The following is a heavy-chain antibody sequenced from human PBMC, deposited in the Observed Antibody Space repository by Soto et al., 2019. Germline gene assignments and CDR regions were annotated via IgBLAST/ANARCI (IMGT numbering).Heavy chain of an antibody. D-gene: IGHD1-1*01. J-gene: IGHJ4*02. CDR1: GGSISSGNYY. Sequence: PSETLSLTCTVSGGSISSGNYYWSWIRQPPGKGLEWIGYIYYSGSTYYNPSLKSRVTISIDTSKNTLFLQMSSLTTEDTAVYYCVQGYFLDNWGQGTLVTVSS. V-gene: IGHV4-30-4*02. CDR2: IYYSGST. CDR3: VQGYFLDN.